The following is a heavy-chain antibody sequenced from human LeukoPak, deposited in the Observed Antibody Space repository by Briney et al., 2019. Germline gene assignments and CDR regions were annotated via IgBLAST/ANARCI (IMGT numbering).Heavy chain of an antibody. V-gene: IGHV4-31*03. D-gene: IGHD3-10*01. CDR1: ADSLSSGGHY. Sequence: SETLSLSCTVSADSLSSGGHYWAWIRQLPGKGLESIGFIHHSGSSRHNPSLKDRVAISVDASRKQFALRLSSVTAADTAIYYCARGGDGFGGFYFDYWGQGIQVIVSS. J-gene: IGHJ4*02. CDR2: IHHSGSS. CDR3: ARGGDGFGGFYFDY.